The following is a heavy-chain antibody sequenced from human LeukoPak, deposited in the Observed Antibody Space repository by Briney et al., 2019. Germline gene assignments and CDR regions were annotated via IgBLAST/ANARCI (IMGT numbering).Heavy chain of an antibody. CDR3: ARARPTVTTSPDY. CDR1: GFTFSSYG. Sequence: GGSLRLSCSASGFTFSSYGMHWVRQAPGKGLEWVAVISYDGSNKYYADSVKGRFTISRDNSKNTLYLQMNSLRAEDTAVYYCARARPTVTTSPDYWGQGTLVTVSS. D-gene: IGHD4-17*01. J-gene: IGHJ4*02. CDR2: ISYDGSNK. V-gene: IGHV3-30*19.